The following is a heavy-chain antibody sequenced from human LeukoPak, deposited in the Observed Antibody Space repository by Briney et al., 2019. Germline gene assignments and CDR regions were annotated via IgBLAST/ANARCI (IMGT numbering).Heavy chain of an antibody. D-gene: IGHD1-26*01. CDR1: GYTFTSYY. CDR2: INPSGGST. V-gene: IGHV1-46*01. Sequence: ASVKVSCKASGYTFTSYYMHWVRQAPGQGLEWMGIINPSGGSTSYAQKFQGRVTMTRDTSTSTVYMELSSLRSEDAAVYYCARVRGGSYFLGSAYFDYWGRGTLVTVSS. CDR3: ARVRGGSYFLGSAYFDY. J-gene: IGHJ4*02.